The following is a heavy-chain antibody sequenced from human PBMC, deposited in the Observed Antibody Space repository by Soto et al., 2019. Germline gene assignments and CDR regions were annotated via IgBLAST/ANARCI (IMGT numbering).Heavy chain of an antibody. J-gene: IGHJ4*02. CDR1: GFPFSKYA. CDR3: ARSEREYSGSSEGTEY. CDR2: ISYHGTNK. Sequence: QVQLVESGGGVVQPGRSLRLSCAASGFPFSKYAMHWVRQTPGKGLEWVSAISYHGTNKYYADSVKGRFTISRDASRNTLYLQMNSLRPEDTAVYYCARSEREYSGSSEGTEYWGQGTQVTVSS. V-gene: IGHV3-30-3*01. D-gene: IGHD5-12*01.